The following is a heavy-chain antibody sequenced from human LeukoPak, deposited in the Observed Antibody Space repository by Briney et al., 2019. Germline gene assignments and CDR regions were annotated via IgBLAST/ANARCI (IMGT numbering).Heavy chain of an antibody. CDR1: RGSIGSYY. V-gene: IGHV4-59*01. Sequence: PSETLSLTCIVSRGSIGSYYWSWIRQPPGKGLEWIGYIYNSGSTNYNPSLKSRVTISLDTSKNQLSLSLSSVTAAETAVYYCTRSRDGYNLDYWGQGTLVTVSS. D-gene: IGHD5-24*01. CDR2: IYNSGST. CDR3: TRSRDGYNLDY. J-gene: IGHJ4*02.